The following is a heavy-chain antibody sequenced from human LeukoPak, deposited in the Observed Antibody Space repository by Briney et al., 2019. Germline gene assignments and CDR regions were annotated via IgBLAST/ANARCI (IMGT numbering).Heavy chain of an antibody. Sequence: GGPLRLSCAAPGSTVSSNYMSWVRQAPGKGLEWVSVIYSGGSTYYADSVKGRFTISRDNSKNTLYLQMNSLRAEDTAVYYCARDQADAFDIWGQGTMVTVSS. CDR3: ARDQADAFDI. V-gene: IGHV3-53*01. CDR2: IYSGGST. J-gene: IGHJ3*02. CDR1: GSTVSSNY.